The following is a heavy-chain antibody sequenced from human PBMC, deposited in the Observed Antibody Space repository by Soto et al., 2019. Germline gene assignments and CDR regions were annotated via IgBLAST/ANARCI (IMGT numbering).Heavy chain of an antibody. CDR2: ISWNSRSI. V-gene: IGHV3-9*01. CDR1: GFTFDDYA. CDR3: AKGAYCSSTSCPGFDY. D-gene: IGHD2-2*01. Sequence: EVQLVESGGGLGQPGRSRRLSCAVSGFTFDDYAMHWVRQAPGKGLEWVSGISWNSRSIGYADSVKGRFTISRDNAKNSLYLHMNSLRVEDTALYYCAKGAYCSSTSCPGFDYWGQGTLVTVSS. J-gene: IGHJ4*02.